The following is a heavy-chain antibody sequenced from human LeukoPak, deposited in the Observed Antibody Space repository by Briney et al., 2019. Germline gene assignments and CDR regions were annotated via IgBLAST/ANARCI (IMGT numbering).Heavy chain of an antibody. CDR1: GYTFSNYW. D-gene: IGHD3-10*01. Sequence: GEPPKISCKASGYTFSNYWLGWVRQMPGKGLEWMGIIYPDDSDMKYSPSFQGQVTISVDKSINTAYMRWSSLRASDTATYYCARRVRGGDPFDIWGQGTMV. J-gene: IGHJ3*02. V-gene: IGHV5-51*01. CDR2: IYPDDSDM. CDR3: ARRVRGGDPFDI.